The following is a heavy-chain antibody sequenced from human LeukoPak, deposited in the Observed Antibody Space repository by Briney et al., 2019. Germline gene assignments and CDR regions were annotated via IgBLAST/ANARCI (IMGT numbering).Heavy chain of an antibody. CDR3: AKDGGRFGELYSFAY. CDR2: ITYDGSNK. J-gene: IGHJ4*02. CDR1: GITFSSYG. D-gene: IGHD3-10*01. V-gene: IGHV3-30*18. Sequence: GGSLRLSCAASGITFSSYGMHWVRQAPGKGLEWVAVITYDGSNKYYADSVKGRFTISRDNSKNTLYLQMNSLRAEDTAVYYCAKDGGRFGELYSFAYWGQGTLVTVSS.